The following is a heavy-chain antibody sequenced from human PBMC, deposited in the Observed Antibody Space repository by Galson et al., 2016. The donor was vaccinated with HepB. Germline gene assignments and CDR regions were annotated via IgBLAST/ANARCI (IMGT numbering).Heavy chain of an antibody. CDR2: ISGYDGNT. CDR3: ARGLAPPGRIRGSIYHYHGMDV. Sequence: SVKVSCKASGYTFTNYGISWVRQAPGQGLEWMGWISGYDGNTNYAQKFQGRVTMTTDTSTTTAYLELRSLRSDDTAVYHCARGLAPPGRIRGSIYHYHGMDVWGQGTTVIVS. V-gene: IGHV1-18*04. J-gene: IGHJ6*02. D-gene: IGHD3-3*02. CDR1: GYTFTNYG.